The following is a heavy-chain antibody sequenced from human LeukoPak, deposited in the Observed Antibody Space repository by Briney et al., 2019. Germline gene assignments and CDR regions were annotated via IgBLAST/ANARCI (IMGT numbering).Heavy chain of an antibody. D-gene: IGHD6-13*01. Sequence: SETLSLTCTVSGCSISSRSYYWGWIRQPPGKGLEWIGSIYYSGSTYYNTSLKSRVTISVDTSKNQFSLTLSSVTAADTAVYYCARLEEYSSSWYTPYYFDYWGQGTLVTVSS. J-gene: IGHJ4*02. CDR1: GCSISSRSYY. CDR3: ARLEEYSSSWYTPYYFDY. CDR2: IYYSGST. V-gene: IGHV4-39*01.